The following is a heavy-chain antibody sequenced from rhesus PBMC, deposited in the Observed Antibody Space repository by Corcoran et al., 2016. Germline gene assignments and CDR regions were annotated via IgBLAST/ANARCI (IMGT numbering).Heavy chain of an antibody. CDR3: ARGGSSSYVVGFDD. Sequence: QVQLQESGPGVVKPSETLSLTCAVSGGSISDSYRWSWIRQPPGKGLEWIWYIYDSRTATTNNPARTSRVTISKDPTKNQFSLKLSSVTDAATAVYYWARGGSSSYVVGFDDWGPGVLVTVSS. D-gene: IGHD6-43*01. CDR1: GGSISDSYR. CDR2: IYDSRTAT. V-gene: IGHV4S10*01. J-gene: IGHJ5-1*01.